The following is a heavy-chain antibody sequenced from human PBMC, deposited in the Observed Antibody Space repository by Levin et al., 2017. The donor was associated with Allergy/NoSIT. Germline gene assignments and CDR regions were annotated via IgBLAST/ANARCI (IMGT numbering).Heavy chain of an antibody. CDR2: IIPIFGTA. CDR3: ARGVDFWSGHYYYYGMDG. V-gene: IGHV1-69*06. Sequence: GASVKVSCKASGGTFSSYAISWVRQAPGQGLEWMGGIIPIFGTANYAQKFQGRVTITADKSTSTAYMELSSLRSEDTAVYYCARGVDFWSGHYYYYGMDGWGQGTTVTVSS. CDR1: GGTFSSYA. D-gene: IGHD3-3*01. J-gene: IGHJ6*02.